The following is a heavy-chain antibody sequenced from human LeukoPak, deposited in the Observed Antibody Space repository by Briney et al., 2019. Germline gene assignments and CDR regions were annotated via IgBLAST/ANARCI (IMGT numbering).Heavy chain of an antibody. CDR2: INWNGATT. CDR1: GFTFDDHV. D-gene: IGHD4-17*01. J-gene: IGHJ3*01. V-gene: IGHV3-20*04. CDR3: AIGETALTSADGFVV. Sequence: GGSLRLSCAASGFTFDDHVMVWVRQAPGKGLEWVSGINWNGATTGYADSVKGRFTISRDNVRNSLYLQMDSLRAEDTALYFCAIGETALTSADGFVVWGKGRMVTVSS.